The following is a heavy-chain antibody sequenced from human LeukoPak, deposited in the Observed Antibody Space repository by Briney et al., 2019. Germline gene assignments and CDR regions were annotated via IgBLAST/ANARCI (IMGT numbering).Heavy chain of an antibody. Sequence: SDTLSLTCTLSGYSISSGYYWGWIRQPPGKGLEWIGSIYHSGSTYYNPSLKSRVTISVDTSENQFSLKLSSVTAADTAVYYCAREAVAAAGVGMDVWGKGTTVTVSS. CDR2: IYHSGST. CDR3: AREAVAAAGVGMDV. CDR1: GYSISSGYY. V-gene: IGHV4-38-2*02. D-gene: IGHD6-13*01. J-gene: IGHJ6*04.